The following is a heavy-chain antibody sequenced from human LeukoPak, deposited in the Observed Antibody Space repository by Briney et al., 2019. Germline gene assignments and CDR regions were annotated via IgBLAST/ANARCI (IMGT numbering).Heavy chain of an antibody. CDR1: GYTFTDYY. Sequence: ASVKVSCKASGYTFTDYYMHWVRQAPGQGIEWMGRIYPNSGGTNYAQKFQGRVAMTRDTSISTAYMELSRLRSDDTAVYYCVALLAASGNWFDPCGQGTLVTVSS. V-gene: IGHV1-2*06. J-gene: IGHJ5*02. D-gene: IGHD6-13*01. CDR3: VALLAASGNWFDP. CDR2: IYPNSGGT.